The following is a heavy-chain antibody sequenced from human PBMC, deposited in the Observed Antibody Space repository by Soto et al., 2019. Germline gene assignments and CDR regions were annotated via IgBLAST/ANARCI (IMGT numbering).Heavy chain of an antibody. J-gene: IGHJ4*02. CDR3: ASARWDY. Sequence: SETLSLTCAVSGGSFNANYWSWIRQPPGKGLEWIGEIFHSGSTNYNPSLKSRVTISVDTSRNQFSLKLSSVTAADTAIYYCASARWDYWGQGTQVTVSS. V-gene: IGHV4-34*12. CDR1: GGSFNANY. CDR2: IFHSGST.